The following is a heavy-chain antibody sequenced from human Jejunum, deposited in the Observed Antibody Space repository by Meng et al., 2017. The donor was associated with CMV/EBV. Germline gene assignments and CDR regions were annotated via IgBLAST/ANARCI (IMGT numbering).Heavy chain of an antibody. CDR2: IFNSGRT. J-gene: IGHJ5*02. D-gene: IGHD4-17*01. CDR1: INY. Sequence: INYWAWIRQPPGGGLEWIGNIFNSGRTSYNSSLKSRVTMSIDTSKNQFSLKLRSVTAADTAVYYCARDHTTMINDAGLGYFRLDPWGQGARVTVSS. CDR3: ARDHTTMINDAGLGYFRLDP. V-gene: IGHV4-39*07.